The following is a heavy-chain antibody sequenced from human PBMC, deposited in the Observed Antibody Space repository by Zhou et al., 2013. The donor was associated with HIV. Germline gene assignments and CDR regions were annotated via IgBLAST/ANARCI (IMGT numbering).Heavy chain of an antibody. J-gene: IGHJ6*03. CDR3: ARAVYGGNSDDYYYYMDV. Sequence: QVQLVQSGAEVKKPGSSVKVSCKASGGTFSSYAISWVRQAPGQGLEWMGGIIPIFGTANYAQKFQGRVTITTDESTSTAYMELSSLRSEDTAVYYCARAVYGGNSDDYYYYMDVWGKGTTVTVSS. D-gene: IGHD4-17*01. CDR1: GGTFSSYA. CDR2: IIPIFGTA. V-gene: IGHV1-69*05.